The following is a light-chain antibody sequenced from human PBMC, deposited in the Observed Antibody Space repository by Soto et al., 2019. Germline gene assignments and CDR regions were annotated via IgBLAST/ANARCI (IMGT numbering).Light chain of an antibody. J-gene: IGKJ2*01. Sequence: EIVLKQSPGTLSLSPGERATLSCRASQSVSSSYLAWYQQKPGQAPRLLIYGASSRATGIPDRFSGSGSVTDFTLTISRLEPEDFAVDYCQQYGSSQYTFGQGTKLEIK. CDR3: QQYGSSQYT. V-gene: IGKV3-20*01. CDR1: QSVSSSY. CDR2: GAS.